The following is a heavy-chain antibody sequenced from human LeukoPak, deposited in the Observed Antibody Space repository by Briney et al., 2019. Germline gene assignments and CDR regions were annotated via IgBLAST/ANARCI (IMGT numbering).Heavy chain of an antibody. CDR2: IYYSGSS. CDR3: ARHGSGSGRYYYFDY. J-gene: IGHJ4*02. CDR1: GGFISSSSYY. Sequence: PSETLSLTCTVSGGFISSSSYYWGWIRQSPGQGLEWIGTIYYSGSSYYNPSLKSRVTISVDTSKDQFSLKLSAVTAADTAVYYCARHGSGSGRYYYFDYWGQGTLVTVSS. D-gene: IGHD3-10*01. V-gene: IGHV4-39*01.